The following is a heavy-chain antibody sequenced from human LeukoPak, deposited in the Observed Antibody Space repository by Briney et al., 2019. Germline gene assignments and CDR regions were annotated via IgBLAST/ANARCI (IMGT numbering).Heavy chain of an antibody. CDR2: IKQDGSEK. D-gene: IGHD4-17*01. Sequence: QPGGSLRLSCAASGFSFSSHWMTWVRQAPGKGLEWVANIKQDGSEKYYVDSVKGRFTISRDNAKNSLYLQMNSLRAEDTAVYYCARGGPTTVTSYYYYYMDVWGKGTTVTVSS. J-gene: IGHJ6*03. CDR1: GFSFSSHW. V-gene: IGHV3-7*01. CDR3: ARGGPTTVTSYYYYYMDV.